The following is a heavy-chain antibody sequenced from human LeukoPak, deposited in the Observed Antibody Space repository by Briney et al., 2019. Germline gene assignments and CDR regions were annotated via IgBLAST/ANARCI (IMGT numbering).Heavy chain of an antibody. V-gene: IGHV4-31*03. J-gene: IGHJ4*02. CDR2: IYYSGST. Sequence: PSETLSLTCTVSGGSISSGGYYWSWIRQHPGKGLEWIGYIYYSGSTYYNPSLKSRVTISVDTSKNQFSLKPSSVTAADTAVYYCARTTRSYYGSGSYYNVDYWGQGTLVTVSS. D-gene: IGHD3-10*01. CDR1: GGSISSGGYY. CDR3: ARTTRSYYGSGSYYNVDY.